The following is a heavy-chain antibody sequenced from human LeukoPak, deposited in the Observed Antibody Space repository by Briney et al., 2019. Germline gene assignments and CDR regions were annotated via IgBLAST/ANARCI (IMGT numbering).Heavy chain of an antibody. D-gene: IGHD3-10*01. CDR2: IGAYNGQT. V-gene: IGHV1-18*01. Sequence: GASVKVSCRASGYTFTKYGISWVRQAAGQGLEWMGWIGAYNGQTDYSQRLQGRVTMTIDTSTSTAYMELRRLTSDDTAMYYCARDIGVSQFDSWGQGTLVTVSS. CDR3: ARDIGVSQFDS. J-gene: IGHJ4*02. CDR1: GYTFTKYG.